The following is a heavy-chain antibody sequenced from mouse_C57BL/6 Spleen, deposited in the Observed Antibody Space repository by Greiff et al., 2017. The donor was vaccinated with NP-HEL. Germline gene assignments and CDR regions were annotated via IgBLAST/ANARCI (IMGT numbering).Heavy chain of an antibody. CDR1: GYAFTNYL. CDR2: INPGSGGT. Sequence: QVQLQQSGAELVRPGTSVKVSCKASGYAFTNYLIEWVKQRPGQGLEWIGVINPGSGGTNYNEKFKGKATLTADKSSSTAYMQLSSLTSEDSAAYFCAIYGSSYDYAMDYWGQGTSVTVSS. J-gene: IGHJ4*01. D-gene: IGHD1-1*01. V-gene: IGHV1-54*01. CDR3: AIYGSSYDYAMDY.